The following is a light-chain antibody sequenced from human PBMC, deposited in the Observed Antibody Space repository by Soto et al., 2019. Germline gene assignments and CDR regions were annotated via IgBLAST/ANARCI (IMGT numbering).Light chain of an antibody. J-gene: IGKJ1*01. CDR2: GTS. CDR3: QQYGTSPWT. CDR1: QSVNSAH. Sequence: EIALTQSPGTLSLSPGERATLSCRTSQSVNSAHLAWYQQKPGQAPRLLMHGTSSRATGIPDRFSGSGSGTDFTLTISRLEPEDFAVYSCQQYGTSPWTFGQGTKVEIK. V-gene: IGKV3-20*01.